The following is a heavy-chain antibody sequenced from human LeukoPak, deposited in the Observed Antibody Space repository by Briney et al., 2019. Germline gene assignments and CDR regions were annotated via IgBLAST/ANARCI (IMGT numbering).Heavy chain of an antibody. Sequence: GRSLRLSCAASGFTFSSYAMHWVRQAPGKGLEWVAVISYDGSNKYYADSVKSRFTISRDNSKNTLYLQMNSLRAEDTAVYYCARDVSKIAAAEEFYFDYWGQGTLVTVSS. V-gene: IGHV3-30*01. CDR1: GFTFSSYA. J-gene: IGHJ4*02. D-gene: IGHD6-13*01. CDR2: ISYDGSNK. CDR3: ARDVSKIAAAEEFYFDY.